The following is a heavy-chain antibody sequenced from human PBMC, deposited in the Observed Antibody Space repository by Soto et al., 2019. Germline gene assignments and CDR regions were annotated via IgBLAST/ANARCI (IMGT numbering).Heavy chain of an antibody. V-gene: IGHV1-69*01. CDR2: ILPMFDSP. D-gene: IGHD3-16*02. CDR3: TRSIGSGGVIGGFDY. Sequence: QVQLVQSETEVKKPGSAVRVSCKASGGTFNTYAMNWVRQAPGQGLEWMGGILPMFDSPRYAQKFQGRVTITVDEPTTTAYMELSSLRSDDTAVYYCTRSIGSGGVIGGFDYWGQGTLDTVSS. J-gene: IGHJ4*02. CDR1: GGTFNTYA.